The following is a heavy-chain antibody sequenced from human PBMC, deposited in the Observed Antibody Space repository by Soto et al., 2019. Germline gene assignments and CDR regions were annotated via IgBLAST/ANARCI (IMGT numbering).Heavy chain of an antibody. Sequence: QVQLVQSGAEVKKPGASVQVSCKASGYTFTTYGVSWVRQAPGQGLEWMGWISPYNGDTNYAQKLQGRVTMTTHTSTSTAYMELRSLRSDDTAVYYCARGGSWDSYYYGMDIWGQGTTVTVSS. D-gene: IGHD6-13*01. V-gene: IGHV1-18*01. CDR2: ISPYNGDT. J-gene: IGHJ6*02. CDR1: GYTFTTYG. CDR3: ARGGSWDSYYYGMDI.